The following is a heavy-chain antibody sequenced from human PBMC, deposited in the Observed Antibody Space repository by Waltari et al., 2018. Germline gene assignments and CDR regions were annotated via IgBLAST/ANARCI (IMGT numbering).Heavy chain of an antibody. J-gene: IGHJ5*02. V-gene: IGHV4-39*01. CDR2: IYYSGIT. D-gene: IGHD2-15*01. CDR1: GESITRSDYY. Sequence: QLLLQESGPGLVKPSETLSLTCSVSGESITRSDYYWAWIRLSPGNKLEWIGTIYYSGITYYNPSVDSRVTMSVDTSQNQFSLRLSSVTAADTGVYYCTRRPYSTGWVWFDPWGQGTLVTVSS. CDR3: TRRPYSTGWVWFDP.